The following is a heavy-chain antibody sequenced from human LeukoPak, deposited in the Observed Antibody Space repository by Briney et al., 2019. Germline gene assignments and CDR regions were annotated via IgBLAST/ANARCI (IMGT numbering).Heavy chain of an antibody. Sequence: PGGSLRLSCAASGFTSSSYAMSWVRQAPGKGLEWVSAISGSGGSTYYADSVKGRFTISRDNSKSTLYLQMNSLRAEDTAVYYCAKDQTRYRGYSSSWYDYWGQGTLVTVSS. V-gene: IGHV3-23*01. CDR3: AKDQTRYRGYSSSWYDY. CDR1: GFTSSSYA. D-gene: IGHD6-13*01. CDR2: ISGSGGST. J-gene: IGHJ4*02.